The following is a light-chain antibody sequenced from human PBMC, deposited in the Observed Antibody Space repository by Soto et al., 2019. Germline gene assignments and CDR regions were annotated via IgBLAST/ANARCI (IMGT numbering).Light chain of an antibody. Sequence: EIVLTQSPGTLSSSPGEKATLSCRASQSVSSCYLAWYQQKPGQAPRLLIYGSSSRATGIPDRFSGSGSGTDFTLTISRLEPEDFAVYYCQQYYSTPRTFGQGTKVEIK. J-gene: IGKJ1*01. CDR1: QSVSSCY. V-gene: IGKV3-20*01. CDR3: QQYYSTPRT. CDR2: GSS.